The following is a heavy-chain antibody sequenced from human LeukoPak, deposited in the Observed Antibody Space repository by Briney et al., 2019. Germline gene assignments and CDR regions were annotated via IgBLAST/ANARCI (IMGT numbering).Heavy chain of an antibody. CDR1: GGSISSGDYY. J-gene: IGHJ4*02. D-gene: IGHD2-2*02. CDR3: ALTRGVPAAIGGYFDY. V-gene: IGHV4-30-4*02. Sequence: SETLSLTCTVSGGSISSGDYYWSWIRQPPGKGLEWIGYIYYSGSTYYNPSLKSRVTISVDTSKNQFSLKLSSVTAADTAVYYCALTRGVPAAIGGYFDYWGQGTLVTVSS. CDR2: IYYSGST.